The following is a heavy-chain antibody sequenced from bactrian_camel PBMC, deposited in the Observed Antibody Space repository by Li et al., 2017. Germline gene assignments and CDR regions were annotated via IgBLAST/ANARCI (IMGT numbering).Heavy chain of an antibody. CDR2: IDKDGGT. Sequence: HVQLVESGGGSVQAGGSLRLSCVAFGNGISGRCMGWFRRAPGKEREGVAHIDKDGGTNYADSVMGRFTISKDNDQNTLYLQMNNLQPEDTAVYYCAADFYNLQLARSYSYWGQGTQVTVS. D-gene: IGHD7*01. J-gene: IGHJ4*01. CDR3: AADFYNLQLARSYSY. CDR1: GNGISGRC. V-gene: IGHV3S53*01.